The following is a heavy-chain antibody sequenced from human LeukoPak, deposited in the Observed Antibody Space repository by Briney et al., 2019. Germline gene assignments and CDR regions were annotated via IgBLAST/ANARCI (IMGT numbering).Heavy chain of an antibody. V-gene: IGHV3-30*02. CDR3: AKDHRYSSGWHDY. D-gene: IGHD6-19*01. CDR1: GFTFSSYG. J-gene: IGHJ4*02. CDR2: IRYDGSNK. Sequence: GGSLRLSCAASGFTFSSYGMHWVRQAPGKGLEWVAFIRYDGSNKYYADSVKGRFTISRDNSKNTLYLQMNSLRAEDTAVYYCAKDHRYSSGWHDYWGQRTLVTVSS.